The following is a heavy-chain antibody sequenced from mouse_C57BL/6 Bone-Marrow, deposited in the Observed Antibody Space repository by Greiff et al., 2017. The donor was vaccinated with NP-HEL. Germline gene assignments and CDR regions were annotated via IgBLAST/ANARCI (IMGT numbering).Heavy chain of an antibody. Sequence: DVQLQESGAELVRPGASVKLSCTASGFNIKDDYMHWVKQRPEQGLEWIGWIDPENGDTEYASKFQGKATITADTSSNTAYLQLSSLTSEDTAVYYCTTWGSNFYAMDYWGQGTSVTVSS. D-gene: IGHD2-5*01. CDR1: GFNIKDDY. CDR2: IDPENGDT. J-gene: IGHJ4*01. CDR3: TTWGSNFYAMDY. V-gene: IGHV14-4*01.